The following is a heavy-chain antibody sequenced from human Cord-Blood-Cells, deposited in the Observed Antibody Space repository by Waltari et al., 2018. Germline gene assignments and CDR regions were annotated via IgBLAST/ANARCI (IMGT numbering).Heavy chain of an antibody. V-gene: IGHV3-48*03. J-gene: IGHJ2*01. D-gene: IGHD2-15*01. CDR3: ARDHVSGWQLENWYFDL. Sequence: EVQLVESGGGLVQPGGSLRLSCAASGFTFSSYEMNWVRQAPGKGLEWVSYISSSGSTIYYADSVKGRFTISRDNAKNSLYLQMNSLRAEDTAVYYCARDHVSGWQLENWYFDLWGRGTLVTVSS. CDR1: GFTFSSYE. CDR2: ISSSGSTI.